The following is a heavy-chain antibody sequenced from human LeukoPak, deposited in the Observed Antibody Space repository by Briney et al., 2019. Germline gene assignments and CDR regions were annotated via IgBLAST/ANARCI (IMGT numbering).Heavy chain of an antibody. J-gene: IGHJ4*02. D-gene: IGHD4-17*01. CDR2: MYYTGST. Sequence: PSETLSLTCTVSGASISRNYGSCVRQPPGEGLEWICYMYYTGSTNYNPSLKSRVTISVDTTKNQFPLKLTSVTAADAAVYFCASHDYAEAPFDYWGQGALVTVSA. CDR1: GASISRNY. V-gene: IGHV4-59*08. CDR3: ASHDYAEAPFDY.